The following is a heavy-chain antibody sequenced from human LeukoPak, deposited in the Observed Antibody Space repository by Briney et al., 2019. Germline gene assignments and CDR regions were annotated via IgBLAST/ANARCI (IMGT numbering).Heavy chain of an antibody. V-gene: IGHV4-59*01. CDR3: ARAPALYYMDV. CDR1: GVSISSYY. J-gene: IGHJ6*03. CDR2: IYYSGST. Sequence: PSETLSPTCTVSGVSISSYYWSWIRQPPGKGLEWIGYIYYSGSTNYNPSLKSRVTISVDTSKNQFSLKLSSVTAADTAVYYCARAPALYYMDVWGKGTTVTVSS.